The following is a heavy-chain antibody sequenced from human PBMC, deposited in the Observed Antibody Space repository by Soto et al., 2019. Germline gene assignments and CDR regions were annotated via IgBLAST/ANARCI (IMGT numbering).Heavy chain of an antibody. CDR2: INTDSGQT. CDR1: GYTFTTYS. CDR3: ARQRGRYITNWGSERPDNRFDP. D-gene: IGHD7-27*01. Sequence: VQLVQSGAEVKKPGASVTVSCKASGYTFTTYSVHWVRQAPGQSLESMGWINTDSGQTKYAQKFQGRVIITRDTSATTVHMELSNLRSEYTAMYYCARQRGRYITNWGSERPDNRFDPWGQGTLVTVSS. V-gene: IGHV1-3*04. J-gene: IGHJ5*02.